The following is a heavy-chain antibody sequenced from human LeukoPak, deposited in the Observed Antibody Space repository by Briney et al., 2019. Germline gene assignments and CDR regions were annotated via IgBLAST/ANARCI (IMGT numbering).Heavy chain of an antibody. CDR3: AKRDFDDYFDY. D-gene: IGHD3-9*01. Sequence: PGGSLRLSCAASGFTFSNYAMNWVRQAPGKGLEWVSGISGSGGSTYYGDSVKGRFTISRDNSKNMLYLQMNSLRAEDTAVYYCAKRDFDDYFDYWGQGTLVTVSS. CDR2: ISGSGGST. V-gene: IGHV3-23*01. J-gene: IGHJ4*02. CDR1: GFTFSNYA.